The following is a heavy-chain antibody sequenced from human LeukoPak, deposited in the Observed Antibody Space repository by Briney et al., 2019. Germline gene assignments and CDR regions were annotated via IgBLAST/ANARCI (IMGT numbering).Heavy chain of an antibody. D-gene: IGHD3-9*01. CDR3: ARLYDILTGYPYYFDY. Sequence: PSQTLSLTCTVSGGSINSGDYYWSWIRQHPGKGLEWIGYIFYTGSTYYSPSLKSRVSISVDTSRNQFSLKLSSVTAADTAVYYCARLYDILTGYPYYFDYWGQRTLVTVSS. CDR1: GGSINSGDYY. J-gene: IGHJ4*02. V-gene: IGHV4-31*03. CDR2: IFYTGST.